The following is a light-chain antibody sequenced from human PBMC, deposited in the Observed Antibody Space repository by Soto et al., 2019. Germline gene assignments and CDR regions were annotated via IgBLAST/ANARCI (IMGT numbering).Light chain of an antibody. CDR3: SSYTSSSTRGV. CDR1: SSDFGGYNS. J-gene: IGLJ3*02. Sequence: QSVLTQPASVSGSPGQSITISCTGTSSDFGGYNSVSWYQQHPGKAPKLMIYDVSNRPSGVSNRFSGSKSGNTASLTISGLQAEDEADYYCSSYTSSSTRGVFGGGTKLTVL. V-gene: IGLV2-14*03. CDR2: DVS.